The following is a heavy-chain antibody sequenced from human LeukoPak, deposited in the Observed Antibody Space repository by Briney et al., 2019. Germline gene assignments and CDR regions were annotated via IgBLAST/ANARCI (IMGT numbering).Heavy chain of an antibody. J-gene: IGHJ4*02. CDR3: ARVSPGYYDSSPDY. Sequence: SETLTLTCTVSGGSISSYYWSWIRQPPGKGLEWIGYIYYSGSTNYNPSFKSRVTISVDTSKDQFSLKLSSVTAADTAVYYCARVSPGYYDSSPDYWGQGTLVTVSS. CDR2: IYYSGST. V-gene: IGHV4-59*01. CDR1: GGSISSYY. D-gene: IGHD3-22*01.